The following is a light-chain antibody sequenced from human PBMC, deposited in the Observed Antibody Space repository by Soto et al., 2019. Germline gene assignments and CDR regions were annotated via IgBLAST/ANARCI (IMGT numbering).Light chain of an antibody. CDR3: QHRYNWPLT. J-gene: IGKJ4*01. CDR2: DAS. Sequence: EIVLTQSPATLSLSPGDRATHSCRASQSINSALTWYQQKPGQAPRLLIYDASNRATGIPARFGGSGSGTDFSLTISSLEPEDFAVYYCQHRYNWPLTFGGGTKVEIK. CDR1: QSINSA. V-gene: IGKV3-11*01.